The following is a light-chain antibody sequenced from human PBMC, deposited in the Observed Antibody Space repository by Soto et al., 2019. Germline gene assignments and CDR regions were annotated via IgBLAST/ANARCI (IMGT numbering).Light chain of an antibody. CDR1: QSVSSY. Sequence: IVLTQSPATLSFSPGERATLSCRASQSVSSYLAWYQQKPGQAPRLLIYDASNRATGIPARFSGSGSGTDFTLTISSLEPEDFAVYYCQQRSNWPPWTFGQGTRLEIK. CDR3: QQRSNWPPWT. CDR2: DAS. V-gene: IGKV3-11*01. J-gene: IGKJ5*01.